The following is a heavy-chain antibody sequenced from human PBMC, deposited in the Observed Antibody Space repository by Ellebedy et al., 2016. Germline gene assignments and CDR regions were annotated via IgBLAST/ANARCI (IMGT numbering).Heavy chain of an antibody. CDR2: ISGSGGST. CDR1: GFTFSSYA. Sequence: GESLKISCAASGFTFSSYAMSWVRQAPGKGLEWVSAISGSGGSTYYADSVKGRFTISRDNSKNTLYLQMNSLRAEDTAVYYCATDSGSYGGFDYWGQGTLVTVSS. CDR3: ATDSGSYGGFDY. D-gene: IGHD1-26*01. J-gene: IGHJ4*02. V-gene: IGHV3-23*01.